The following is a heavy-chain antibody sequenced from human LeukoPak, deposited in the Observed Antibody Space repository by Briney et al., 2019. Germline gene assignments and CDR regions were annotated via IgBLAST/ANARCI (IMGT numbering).Heavy chain of an antibody. CDR1: GFTFSSYA. Sequence: PGGSLRLSCAASGFTFSSYAMHWVRQAPGKGLEWVAVISYDGSNKYYADSVKGRFTISRDNSKNTLYLQMNSLRAEDTAVYYCARDGDWNDGDWGQGTLVTVSS. CDR3: ARDGDWNDGD. D-gene: IGHD1-1*01. V-gene: IGHV3-30-3*01. J-gene: IGHJ4*02. CDR2: ISYDGSNK.